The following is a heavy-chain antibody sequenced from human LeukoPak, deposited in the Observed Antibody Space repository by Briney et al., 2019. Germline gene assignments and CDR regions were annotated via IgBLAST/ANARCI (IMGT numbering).Heavy chain of an antibody. Sequence: GGSLRLSCAASGFTFSSYNMNWVRQAPGKGLEWVSYISSSSSTINYADSVKGRFTISRDNSKNTLYLQMNSLRAEDTAVYYCARERYYYYYGMDVWGQGTTVTVSS. CDR1: GFTFSSYN. CDR2: ISSSSSTI. CDR3: ARERYYYYYGMDV. J-gene: IGHJ6*02. V-gene: IGHV3-48*01.